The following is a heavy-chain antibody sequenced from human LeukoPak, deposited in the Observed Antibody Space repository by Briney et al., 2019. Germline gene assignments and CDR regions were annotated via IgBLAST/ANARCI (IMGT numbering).Heavy chain of an antibody. Sequence: GGSLRLSCAASGFACRNYDMIWVRQAPGRELEWVSGITTDGSGAYYADSVKGRFTVSRDNSKNTVFLQMNSLRGEDAAIYYCAKGVLGAGSLLEYFQHWGQGTLVTVSS. CDR2: ITTDGSGA. V-gene: IGHV3-23*01. D-gene: IGHD3-10*01. CDR1: GFACRNYD. J-gene: IGHJ1*01. CDR3: AKGVLGAGSLLEYFQH.